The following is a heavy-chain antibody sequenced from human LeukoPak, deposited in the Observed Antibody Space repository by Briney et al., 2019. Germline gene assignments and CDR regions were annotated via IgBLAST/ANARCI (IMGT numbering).Heavy chain of an antibody. D-gene: IGHD3-22*01. CDR2: IYPGDSDT. J-gene: IGHJ3*02. V-gene: IGHV5-51*01. Sequence: GESLKISCKGSGYSFTSYWIGWVRQMPGEGLEWMGIIYPGDSDTRYSPSFQGQVTISADKSISTAYLQWSSLKASDTAMYYCARLPWQYYDSRAAFDIWGQGTMVTVSS. CDR1: GYSFTSYW. CDR3: ARLPWQYYDSRAAFDI.